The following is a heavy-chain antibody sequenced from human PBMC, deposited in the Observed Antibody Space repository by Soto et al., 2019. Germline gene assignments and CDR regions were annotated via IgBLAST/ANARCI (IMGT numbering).Heavy chain of an antibody. Sequence: QVQLVQSGAEVKKPGASVKVSCKASGYTFTSYGISWVRQAPVQGLEWMGWISAYSGSTNYAQKLQGRVTMTTDTSTSTADMELRSLRSDDTAVYYCARSIAAAVDFDYWCQGTLVTVSS. CDR2: ISAYSGST. D-gene: IGHD6-13*01. CDR1: GYTFTSYG. V-gene: IGHV1-18*01. CDR3: ARSIAAAVDFDY. J-gene: IGHJ4*02.